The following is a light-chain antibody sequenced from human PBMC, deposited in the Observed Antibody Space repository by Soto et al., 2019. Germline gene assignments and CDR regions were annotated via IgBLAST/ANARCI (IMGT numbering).Light chain of an antibody. V-gene: IGKV1-5*01. J-gene: IGKJ1*01. Sequence: IRMNQSPSTLSASVGDRVTITCRASQSISSWLAWYQQKPGKAPKLLIYDASSLESGVPSRFSGSGSGTEFTLTISSLQPDDFATYYCQHSGTFGQGTKADI. CDR2: DAS. CDR3: QHSGT. CDR1: QSISSW.